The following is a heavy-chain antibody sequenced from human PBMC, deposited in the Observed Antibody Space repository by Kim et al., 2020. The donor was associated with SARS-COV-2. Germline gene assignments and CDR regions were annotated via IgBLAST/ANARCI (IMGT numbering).Heavy chain of an antibody. V-gene: IGHV4-31*03. CDR2: IYYSGST. D-gene: IGHD3-22*01. J-gene: IGHJ4*02. CDR1: GGSISSGGYY. CDR3: ARNYYDSSAIEFDY. Sequence: SETLSLTCTVSGGSISSGGYYWSWIRQHPGKGLEWIGYIYYSGSTYYNPSLKSRVTISVDTSKNQFSLKLSSVTAADTAVYYCARNYYDSSAIEFDYWGQGTLVTVSS.